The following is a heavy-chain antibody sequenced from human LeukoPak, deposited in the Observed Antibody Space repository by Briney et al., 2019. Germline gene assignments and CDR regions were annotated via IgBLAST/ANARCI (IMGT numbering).Heavy chain of an antibody. V-gene: IGHV3-53*01. CDR3: ARVGTGTSGYFDY. CDR1: GFIVSSNY. CDR2: IYSGGST. Sequence: GGSLRLSCAASGFIVSSNYMSWVRQAPGKGLEWVSIIYSGGSTCYADSVKGRFTISRENSKNTVYLQMNSLRGEDTAMYYCARVGTGTSGYFDYWGQGALVTVSS. D-gene: IGHD2-8*01. J-gene: IGHJ4*02.